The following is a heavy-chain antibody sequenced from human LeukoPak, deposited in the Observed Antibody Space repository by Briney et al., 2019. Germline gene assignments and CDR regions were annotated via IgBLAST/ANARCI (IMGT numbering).Heavy chain of an antibody. CDR2: MNHSGST. D-gene: IGHD3-3*01. CDR3: ARGPLLTSYDFWSGYKGTGAFNI. CDR1: XGSIISSTFY. J-gene: IGHJ3*02. Sequence: TLSLXXTVSXGSIISSTFYWRWIREPPGKGLEWIGEMNHSGSTNYNPSLKSPLTISVDPSKNHFSLKLSSVTAADTAVYYCARGPLLTSYDFWSGYKGTGAFNIWGQGTMVTVSS. V-gene: IGHV4-39*07.